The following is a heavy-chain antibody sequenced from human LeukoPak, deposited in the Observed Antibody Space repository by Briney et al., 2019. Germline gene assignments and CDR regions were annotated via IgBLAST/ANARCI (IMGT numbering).Heavy chain of an antibody. CDR2: ISSSSSYI. Sequence: GGSLRLSCATSGFTFSRYWMSWVRQAPGKGLEWVSSISSSSSYIYYADSVKGRFTISRDNAKNSLYLQMNSLRAEDTAVYYCARGGSLGYCSSTSCYTDYWGQGTLVTVSS. V-gene: IGHV3-21*01. J-gene: IGHJ4*02. CDR1: GFTFSRYW. CDR3: ARGGSLGYCSSTSCYTDY. D-gene: IGHD2-2*02.